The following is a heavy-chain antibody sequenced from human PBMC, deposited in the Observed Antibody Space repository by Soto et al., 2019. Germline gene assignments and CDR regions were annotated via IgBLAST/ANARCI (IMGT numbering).Heavy chain of an antibody. Sequence: GGLVKVSCKASGYTFTGYYMHWVRQAPGQGLEWMGWINPNSGGTNYAQKFQGWVTMTRDTSISTAYMELSRLRSDDTAVYYCARAQGIAAPWYWFDPWGQGTLVTVSS. CDR3: ARAQGIAAPWYWFDP. V-gene: IGHV1-2*04. J-gene: IGHJ5*02. CDR2: INPNSGGT. D-gene: IGHD6-13*01. CDR1: GYTFTGYY.